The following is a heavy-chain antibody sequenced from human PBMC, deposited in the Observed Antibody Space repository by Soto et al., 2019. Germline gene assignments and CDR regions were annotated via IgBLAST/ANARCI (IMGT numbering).Heavy chain of an antibody. CDR3: AKDFGGYMYGTVFDY. CDR1: GFSFSGYG. Sequence: QVQLVESGGGVVQPGGSLRLSCAASGFSFSGYGMHWVRQAPGKGLEWVTFISYDRTTEYYLDSVKGRFTISRDYSKNTLYLQMNSLRPEDTAVYYCAKDFGGYMYGTVFDYWGQGTLVTVSS. CDR2: ISYDRTTE. D-gene: IGHD5-18*01. V-gene: IGHV3-30*18. J-gene: IGHJ4*02.